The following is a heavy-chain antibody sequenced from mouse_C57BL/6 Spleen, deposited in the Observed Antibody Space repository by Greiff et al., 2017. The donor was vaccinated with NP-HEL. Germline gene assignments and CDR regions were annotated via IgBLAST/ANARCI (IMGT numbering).Heavy chain of an antibody. CDR1: GYAFSSSW. CDR2: IYPGDGDT. V-gene: IGHV1-82*01. J-gene: IGHJ4*01. Sequence: QVQLQQSGPELVKPGASVKISCKASGYAFSSSWMNWVKQRPGQGLEWIGRIYPGDGDTNYNGKFKGKATLTADKSSSTAYMQLSSLTSEDSAVYFCARGSSYAMDYWGQGTSVTVSS. D-gene: IGHD1-1*01. CDR3: ARGSSYAMDY.